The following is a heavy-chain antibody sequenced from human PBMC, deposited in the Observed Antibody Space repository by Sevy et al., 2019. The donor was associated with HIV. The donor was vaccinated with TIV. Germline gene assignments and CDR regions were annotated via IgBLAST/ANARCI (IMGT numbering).Heavy chain of an antibody. J-gene: IGHJ4*02. V-gene: IGHV3-23*01. CDR1: GFAFYEYS. CDR3: AREGCSRPHDY. CDR2: LSFGCGKI. Sequence: GGSLRLSCAASGFAFYEYSMSWIRQAPGKGLEWVATLSFGCGKINYADSVKGAFTISRDNSKNSFYLQMDNLRVEDTALYYCAREGCSRPHDYWGQGTRVNVSS. D-gene: IGHD2-8*01.